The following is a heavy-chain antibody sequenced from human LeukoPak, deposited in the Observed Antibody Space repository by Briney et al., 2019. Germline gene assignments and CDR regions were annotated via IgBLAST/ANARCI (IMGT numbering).Heavy chain of an antibody. Sequence: PSETLSLTCTVSGGSISSYYWSWIRQPPGKGLEWIGYIYYSGSTNYNPSLKSRVTISVDTSKNQFSLKLSSVTAADTAVYYCARHRRSSSWYGLDYWGQGTLVTVSS. CDR3: ARHRRSSSWYGLDY. CDR1: GGSISSYY. V-gene: IGHV4-59*08. D-gene: IGHD6-13*01. CDR2: IYYSGST. J-gene: IGHJ4*02.